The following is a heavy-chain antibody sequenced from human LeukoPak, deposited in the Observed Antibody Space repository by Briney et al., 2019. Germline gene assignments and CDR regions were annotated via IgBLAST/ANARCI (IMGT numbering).Heavy chain of an antibody. D-gene: IGHD3-22*01. CDR1: GGSISSGGYS. V-gene: IGHV4-61*08. Sequence: SETLSLTCAVSGGSISSGGYSWSWIRQPPGKGLEWIGYIYYSGSTNYNPSLKSRVTISVDTSKNQFSLKLSSVTAADTAVYYCARVTGKRYDSSGYPQACFDYWGQGTLVTVSS. J-gene: IGHJ4*02. CDR3: ARVTGKRYDSSGYPQACFDY. CDR2: IYYSGST.